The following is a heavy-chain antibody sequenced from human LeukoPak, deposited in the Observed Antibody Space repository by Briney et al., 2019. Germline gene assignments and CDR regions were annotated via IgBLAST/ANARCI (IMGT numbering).Heavy chain of an antibody. J-gene: IGHJ4*02. Sequence: GGSLRLSCAASGFTFSSYGMHWVRQAPGKGLEWVAFIRYDGSNKYYADSVKGRFTISRDNSKNTLYLQMNSLRPEDTAVYFCASGIYCSGGSCYSAFGYWGQGTLVTVSS. CDR3: ASGIYCSGGSCYSAFGY. CDR1: GFTFSSYG. V-gene: IGHV3-30*02. D-gene: IGHD2-15*01. CDR2: IRYDGSNK.